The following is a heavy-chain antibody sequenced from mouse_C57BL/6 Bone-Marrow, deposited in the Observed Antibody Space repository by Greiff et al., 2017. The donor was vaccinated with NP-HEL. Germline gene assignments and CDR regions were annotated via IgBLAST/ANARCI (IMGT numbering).Heavy chain of an antibody. V-gene: IGHV5-15*01. Sequence: EVKLMESGGGLVQPGGSLKLSCAASGFTFSDYGMAWVRQAPRKGPEWVAFISNLAYSIYYADTVTGRFTISRENAKNTLYLEMSSLRSEDTAMYYCARRYDHPWYFDVWGTGTTVTVSS. CDR1: GFTFSDYG. D-gene: IGHD2-3*01. CDR3: ARRYDHPWYFDV. CDR2: ISNLAYSI. J-gene: IGHJ1*03.